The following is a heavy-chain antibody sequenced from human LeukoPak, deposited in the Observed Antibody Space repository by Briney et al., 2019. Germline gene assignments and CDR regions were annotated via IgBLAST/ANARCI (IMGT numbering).Heavy chain of an antibody. J-gene: IGHJ4*02. CDR3: ARLESATLDY. Sequence: SETLSLTCTVSGGSISSYYWSWIRQPPGKGLEWIGYIYYSGSTNYNPSLKSRVTISVDTSKNQFSLKLSSVTAADTAVYYCARLESATLDYWGQGTLVTVSS. D-gene: IGHD1-1*01. CDR2: IYYSGST. V-gene: IGHV4-59*08. CDR1: GGSISSYY.